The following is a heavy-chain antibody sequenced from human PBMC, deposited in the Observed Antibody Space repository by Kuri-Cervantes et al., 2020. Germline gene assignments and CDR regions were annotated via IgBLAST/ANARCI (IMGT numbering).Heavy chain of an antibody. CDR3: AKKSTQLGGFDI. V-gene: IGHV3-23*01. CDR2: ISDSGGTT. CDR1: GFTFSNYA. Sequence: GESLKISCAASGFTFSNYAMTWVRQAPGKGLKWVSAISDSGGTTYYADSVKGRFTISRDNSKNTMYLQMNSLRAEDTAVYYCAKKSTQLGGFDIWGQGTMVTVSS. D-gene: IGHD3-16*01. J-gene: IGHJ3*02.